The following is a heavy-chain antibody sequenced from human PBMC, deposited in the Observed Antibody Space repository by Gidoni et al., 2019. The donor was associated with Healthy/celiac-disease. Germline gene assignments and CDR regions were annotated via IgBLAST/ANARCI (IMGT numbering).Heavy chain of an antibody. CDR2: ISGSGGST. V-gene: IGHV3-23*01. D-gene: IGHD3-16*01. Sequence: EVQLLESGGGLVQPGGSLRLSCAASGFTFLSYAMSLVRQAPGQGLEWVSGISGSGGSTYYADSVKGRFTISRDNSKNTLYLQMNSLRAEDTAVYYCAKEAGYYDYVWGNDAGANFDYWGQGTLVTVSS. CDR3: AKEAGYYDYVWGNDAGANFDY. J-gene: IGHJ4*02. CDR1: GFTFLSYA.